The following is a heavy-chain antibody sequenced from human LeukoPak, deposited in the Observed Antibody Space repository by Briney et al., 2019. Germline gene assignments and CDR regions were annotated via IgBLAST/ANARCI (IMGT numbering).Heavy chain of an antibody. CDR2: IKQDGGET. Sequence: GGSLRLSCEGFGLTFSRDWMSWVRQAPGKGLEWVANIKQDGGETYYGDSVKGRFTISRDNAKNSLYLQMRSLRAEDTAVYYCAKGSSGWFDYWGQGTLVTVSS. D-gene: IGHD6-19*01. CDR3: AKGSSGWFDY. CDR1: GLTFSRDW. V-gene: IGHV3-7*01. J-gene: IGHJ4*02.